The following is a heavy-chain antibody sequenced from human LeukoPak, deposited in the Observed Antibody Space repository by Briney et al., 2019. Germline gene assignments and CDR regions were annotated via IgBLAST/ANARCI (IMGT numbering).Heavy chain of an antibody. CDR1: GYSFSTFW. D-gene: IGHD2-2*01. J-gene: IGHJ3*02. CDR3: ARHLGWCNNTSGCDDESDAFDI. Sequence: GESLKISCKGSGYSFSTFWIAWVRQMPGKGLECMGIILPGDSHTRYSPSFQGQVTISADKSISTAFLQWSSLKASDTAVYYCARHLGWCNNTSGCDDESDAFDIWGQGTMVTVSS. V-gene: IGHV5-51*01. CDR2: ILPGDSHT.